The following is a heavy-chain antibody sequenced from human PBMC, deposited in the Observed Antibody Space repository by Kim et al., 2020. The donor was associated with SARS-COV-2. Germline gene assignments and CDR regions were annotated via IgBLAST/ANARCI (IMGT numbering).Heavy chain of an antibody. D-gene: IGHD2-15*01. CDR3: ARDQGDCGASSCYNYFDF. V-gene: IGHV3-21*01. CDR1: GFSFSIYN. J-gene: IGHJ4*02. Sequence: GGSLRLSCVASGFSFSIYNMNWVRQAPGQGLEWISSISSTSRYIYYTDSMKGRFTISRDKAKNTLYLQMNSLRAEDTAVYFCARDQGDCGASSCYNYFDFWGQGALVTVSS. CDR2: ISSTSRYI.